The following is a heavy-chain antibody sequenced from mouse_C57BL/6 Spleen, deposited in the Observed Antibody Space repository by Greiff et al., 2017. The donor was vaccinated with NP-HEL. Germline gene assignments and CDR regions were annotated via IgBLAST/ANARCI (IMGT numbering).Heavy chain of an antibody. CDR3: ARCEGIHRVRYYAMDY. CDR2: IYPGDGET. D-gene: IGHD5-2*01. V-gene: IGHV1-80*01. CDR1: GYAFSSYW. J-gene: IGHJ4*01. Sequence: VQLQQSGAELVQPGASVKISCTASGYAFSSYWMHWVQQSPGKGLEWIGQIYPGDGETNYEGKFKGKATLTADKSSSTAYMQLSSLTTEDSAVYFCARCEGIHRVRYYAMDYWGQGTSVTVSS.